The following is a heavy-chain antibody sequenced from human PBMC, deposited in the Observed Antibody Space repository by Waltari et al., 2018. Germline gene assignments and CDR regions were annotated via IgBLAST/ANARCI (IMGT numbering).Heavy chain of an antibody. J-gene: IGHJ3*02. Sequence: QVQLQQWGAGLLKPSETLSLTCAVYGGSFSGYYWSWIRQPPGKGLEWIGEINHSGSTNYNPSLKSRVTISVDTSKNQFSLKLSSVTAADTAVYYCARERKRYSYVFRTFAAFDIWGQGTMVTVSS. D-gene: IGHD5-18*01. CDR1: GGSFSGYY. CDR2: INHSGST. CDR3: ARERKRYSYVFRTFAAFDI. V-gene: IGHV4-34*01.